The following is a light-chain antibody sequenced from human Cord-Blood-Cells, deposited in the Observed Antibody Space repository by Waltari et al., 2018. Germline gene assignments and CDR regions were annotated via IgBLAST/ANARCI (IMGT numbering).Light chain of an antibody. CDR2: RNN. CDR3: AAWDDSLSGWV. CDR1: SSNIGSNY. Sequence: QSVLTQPPSASGTPGQMVTISCSGSSSNIGSNYVYWYQQLPGTAPKLLIYRNNRRPSGVPDRFSGSKSGTSASLAISGLRSEDEADYYCAAWDDSLSGWVFGGGTKLTVL. J-gene: IGLJ3*02. V-gene: IGLV1-47*01.